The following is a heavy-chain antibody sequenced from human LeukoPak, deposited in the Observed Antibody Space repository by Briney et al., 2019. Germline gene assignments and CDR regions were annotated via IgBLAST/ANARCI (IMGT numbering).Heavy chain of an antibody. CDR2: IYYTGST. Sequence: XLSLTCTVSXGSMSGYYWTWIRQPPGKGLEWIAYIYYTGSTNYNPSLESRVTISVDTSKNQFSLRLNSMATADTAVYYCARLRGNYFPDFWGQGTLVTVSS. J-gene: IGHJ4*02. D-gene: IGHD2/OR15-2a*01. CDR3: ARLRGNYFPDF. CDR1: XGSMSGYY. V-gene: IGHV4-59*01.